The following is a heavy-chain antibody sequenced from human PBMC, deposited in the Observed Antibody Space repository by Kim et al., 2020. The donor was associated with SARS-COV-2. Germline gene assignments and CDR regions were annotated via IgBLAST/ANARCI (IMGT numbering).Heavy chain of an antibody. CDR2: IYYSGST. J-gene: IGHJ3*02. Sequence: SETLSLTCTVSGGSISSYYWSWIRQPPGKGLEWIGYIYYSGSTNYNPSLKSRVTISVDTSKNQFSLKLSSVTAADTAVYYCARQPRGGAAAYPDAFDIWGQGTMVTVSS. V-gene: IGHV4-59*08. CDR1: GGSISSYY. CDR3: ARQPRGGAAAYPDAFDI. D-gene: IGHD6-13*01.